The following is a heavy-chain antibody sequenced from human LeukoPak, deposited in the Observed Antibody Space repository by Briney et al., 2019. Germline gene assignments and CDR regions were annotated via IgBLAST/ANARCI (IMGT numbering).Heavy chain of an antibody. Sequence: PSETLSLTCTVSGGSISSGGYYWSWIRQPPGKGLEWIGYIYHSGSTYYNPSLKSRVTISVDRSKNQFSLKPSSVTAADTAVYYCATNYPGEYQLPYYFDYWGQGTLVTVSS. CDR1: GGSISSGGYY. CDR2: IYHSGST. J-gene: IGHJ4*02. CDR3: ATNYPGEYQLPYYFDY. D-gene: IGHD2-2*01. V-gene: IGHV4-30-2*01.